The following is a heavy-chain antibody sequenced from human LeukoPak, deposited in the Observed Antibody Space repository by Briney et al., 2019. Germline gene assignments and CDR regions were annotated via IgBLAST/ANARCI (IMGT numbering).Heavy chain of an antibody. D-gene: IGHD3-22*01. CDR2: ISSSGGST. CDR3: AKDSDYYHSSGYYYAYFQH. J-gene: IGHJ1*01. V-gene: IGHV3-64D*06. Sequence: GGSLRLSCSASGFTFSSYGMHWVRQAPGKGLEYVSAISSSGGSTYYADSVKGRFTISRDNSKNTLYLQMSTLRAEDTAVYYCAKDSDYYHSSGYYYAYFQHWGQGTLVTVSS. CDR1: GFTFSSYG.